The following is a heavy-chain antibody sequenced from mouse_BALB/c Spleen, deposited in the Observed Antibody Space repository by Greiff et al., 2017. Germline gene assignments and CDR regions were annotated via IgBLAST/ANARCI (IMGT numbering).Heavy chain of an antibody. Sequence: LVKTGASVKISCKASGYSFNGYYMHWVKQSHGKSLEWIGYISCYNGATSYNQKFKGKATFTVDTSSSTAYMQFNSLTSEDSAVYYCAREITTRYFDYWGQGTTLTVSS. J-gene: IGHJ2*01. CDR1: GYSFNGYY. D-gene: IGHD1-1*01. CDR3: AREITTRYFDY. V-gene: IGHV1S34*01. CDR2: ISCYNGAT.